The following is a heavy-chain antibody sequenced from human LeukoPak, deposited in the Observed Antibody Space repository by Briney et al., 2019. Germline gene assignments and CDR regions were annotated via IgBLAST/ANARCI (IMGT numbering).Heavy chain of an antibody. V-gene: IGHV3-74*01. J-gene: IGHJ5*02. CDR3: ASGEYSSSSLGFDP. CDR2: INSDGSST. D-gene: IGHD6-6*01. Sequence: GGSLRLSCAASGFTFSSYWMHWVRQAPGKGLVWVSRINSDGSSTSYADSVKGRFTISRDNAKNTLYLQMNSLRAEDTAVYYCASGEYSSSSLGFDPWGQGTLVTVSS. CDR1: GFTFSSYW.